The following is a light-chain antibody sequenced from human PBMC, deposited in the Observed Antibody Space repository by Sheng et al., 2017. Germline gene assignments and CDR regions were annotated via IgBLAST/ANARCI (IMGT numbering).Light chain of an antibody. CDR2: DVK. CDR3: NSYTTTSTP. V-gene: IGLV2-14*03. CDR1: SSDIGAA. J-gene: IGLJ1*01. Sequence: QSALTQPASVSGSPGQSITISCTGSSSDIGAAVSWYQQHPGKAPKLIIYDVKIRPSGVSYRFSGSKSGNTASLTISGLQAEDEADYYCNSYTTTSTPFGTGTKVTVL.